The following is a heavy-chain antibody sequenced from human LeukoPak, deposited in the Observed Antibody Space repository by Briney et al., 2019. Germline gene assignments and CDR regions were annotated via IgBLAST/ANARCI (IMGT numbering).Heavy chain of an antibody. V-gene: IGHV4-59*01. J-gene: IGHJ4*02. CDR1: GGSISSYY. Sequence: SETLSLTCTVSGGSISSYYWSWIRQPPGKGLEWIGYIYYSGSTNYNPSLKSRVTISVDTSKNQFSLKLSSVTAADTAVYYCARDDMVRGVTWGQGTLVTVSS. D-gene: IGHD3-10*01. CDR3: ARDDMVRGVT. CDR2: IYYSGST.